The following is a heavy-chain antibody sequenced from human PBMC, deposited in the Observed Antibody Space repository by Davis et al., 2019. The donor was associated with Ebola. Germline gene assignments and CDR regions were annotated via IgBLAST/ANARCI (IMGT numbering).Heavy chain of an antibody. D-gene: IGHD1-1*01. Sequence: AASVKVSCKASGYTFTGYYMHWVRQAPGQGLEWMGWINPNSGGTNYAQKFQGWVTMTRDTSISTAYMELGRLRSDDTAVYYCARGGATGTQGVYYYYGMDVWGQGTTVTVSS. CDR1: GYTFTGYY. CDR3: ARGGATGTQGVYYYYGMDV. V-gene: IGHV1-2*04. CDR2: INPNSGGT. J-gene: IGHJ6*02.